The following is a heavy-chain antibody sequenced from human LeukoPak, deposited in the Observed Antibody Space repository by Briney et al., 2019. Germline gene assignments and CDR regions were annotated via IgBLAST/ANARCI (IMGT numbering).Heavy chain of an antibody. CDR3: ARRYCSGGSCYFGDHYFDY. J-gene: IGHJ4*02. D-gene: IGHD2-15*01. CDR2: IYYSGST. Sequence: PSETLSLTCTVSGGSISSYYWSWIRQPPGKGLEWIGYIYYSGSTNYNPSLKSQVTISVDTSKNQFSLKLSSVTAADTAVYYCARRYCSGGSCYFGDHYFDYWGQGTLVTVSS. CDR1: GGSISSYY. V-gene: IGHV4-59*08.